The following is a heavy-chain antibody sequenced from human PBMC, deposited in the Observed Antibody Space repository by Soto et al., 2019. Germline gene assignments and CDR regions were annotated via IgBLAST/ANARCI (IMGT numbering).Heavy chain of an antibody. CDR2: IYWDDDK. D-gene: IGHD4-17*01. CDR3: XHNXXXTVXRIFDY. CDR1: GFSLSTSGVG. Sequence: QITLKESGPTLVKPTQTLTLTCTFSGFSLSTSGVGVGWIRQPPGKALEWLALIYWDDDKRYSPSLKSRLTITKDTSKNQVVLTMTNMDPVDTATYYXXHNXXXTVXRIFDYWGQGTLVTVSS. V-gene: IGHV2-5*02. J-gene: IGHJ4*02.